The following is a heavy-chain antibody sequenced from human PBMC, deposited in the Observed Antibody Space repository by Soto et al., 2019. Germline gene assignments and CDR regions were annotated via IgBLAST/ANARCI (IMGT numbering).Heavy chain of an antibody. CDR2: INHSGST. V-gene: IGHV4-34*01. CDR1: GESFSGYY. J-gene: IGHJ5*02. Sequence: PSETLSLTCAVYGESFSGYYWSWIRQPPGKGLEWIGEINHSGSTNYNPSLKSRVTISVDTSKNQFSLKLSSVTAADTAVYYCARYRSHYPTRSFDPWGQGTLVTVSS. CDR3: ARYRSHYPTRSFDP. D-gene: IGHD1-26*01.